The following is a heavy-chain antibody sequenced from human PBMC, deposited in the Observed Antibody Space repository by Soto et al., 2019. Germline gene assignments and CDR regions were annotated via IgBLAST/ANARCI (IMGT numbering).Heavy chain of an antibody. D-gene: IGHD5-18*01. CDR2: ISSSSSTI. Sequence: GGSLRLSCAASGFTFSSYSMNGVRQAPGKGLEWVSYISSSSSTIYYADSVKGRFTISRDNAKNSLYLQMNSLRDEDTAVYYCARDFSGYSYGYFDYWGQGTLVTVSS. CDR3: ARDFSGYSYGYFDY. J-gene: IGHJ4*02. V-gene: IGHV3-48*02. CDR1: GFTFSSYS.